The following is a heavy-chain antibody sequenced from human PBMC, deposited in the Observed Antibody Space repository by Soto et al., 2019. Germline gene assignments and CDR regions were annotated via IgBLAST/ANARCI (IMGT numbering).Heavy chain of an antibody. V-gene: IGHV3-23*01. Sequence: GGSLRLSCAASGFTFTSYAMAWVRQVPGKGLEWVSTISGGGRFTYYADSVKGRFSISRDSSKNTLDLQMSSLRAEDTAVYYCAKLGYCSSISCPTFDYWGQGTLVTVSS. J-gene: IGHJ4*02. CDR2: ISGGGRFT. CDR3: AKLGYCSSISCPTFDY. CDR1: GFTFTSYA. D-gene: IGHD2-2*01.